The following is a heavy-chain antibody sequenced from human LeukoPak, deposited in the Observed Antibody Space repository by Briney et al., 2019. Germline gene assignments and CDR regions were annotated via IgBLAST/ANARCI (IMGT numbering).Heavy chain of an antibody. J-gene: IGHJ6*03. CDR1: GGSISSYY. CDR2: IYDSGGT. CDR3: AREPVTIFGVITPMDV. V-gene: IGHV4-4*07. Sequence: SETLSLTCTVSGGSISSYYWSWIRQPAGKGLEWIGRIYDSGGTNYNPSLKSRVTMSVDTSKNQFSLKLTSVTAADTAVYYCAREPVTIFGVITPMDVWGKGTTVTVSS. D-gene: IGHD3-3*01.